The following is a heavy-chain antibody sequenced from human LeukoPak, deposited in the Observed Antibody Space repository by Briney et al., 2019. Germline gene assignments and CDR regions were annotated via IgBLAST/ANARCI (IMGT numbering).Heavy chain of an antibody. J-gene: IGHJ3*02. CDR2: ITSDGSST. V-gene: IGHV3-74*01. CDR3: ARDLEDSSPFGAFDM. D-gene: IGHD3-22*01. Sequence: PGGSLRLSCAASGFTFSSYWMHWVRQAPGKGLVWVSRITSDGSSTSYADSVKGRFTISRDNAKNTLYLQMNSLRAEDTAVYYCARDLEDSSPFGAFDMWGQGTMVTVSS. CDR1: GFTFSSYW.